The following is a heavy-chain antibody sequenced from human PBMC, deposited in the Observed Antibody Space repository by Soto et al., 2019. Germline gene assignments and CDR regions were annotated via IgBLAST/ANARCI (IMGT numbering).Heavy chain of an antibody. V-gene: IGHV4-30-2*01. J-gene: IGHJ4*02. Sequence: PSETLSLTCDVSGDTISTGGHTWAWIRQPPGKALEWIGHTYHSGSTKYNPSLKSRVIISVDKSKNQFSLKLSSVTDADTAVYYCARGETQQQRDYWGQGTLVTVSS. CDR2: TYHSGST. CDR1: GDTISTGGHT. CDR3: ARGETQQQRDY. D-gene: IGHD6-13*01.